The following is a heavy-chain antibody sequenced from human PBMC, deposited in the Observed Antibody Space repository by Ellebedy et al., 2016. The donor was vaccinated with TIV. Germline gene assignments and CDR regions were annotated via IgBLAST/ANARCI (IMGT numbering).Heavy chain of an antibody. CDR2: ISGSATNT. J-gene: IGHJ4*02. Sequence: PGGSLRLSCAASGFTFSSYDMHRVRQASGKGLEWVSAISGSATNTNYADSVKGRFTISRDNSKNTVYLQMNSLRAEDTAVYYCAKRDFFGVDTLTFDSWGQGTLVTVSS. D-gene: IGHD3-3*01. V-gene: IGHV3-23*01. CDR3: AKRDFFGVDTLTFDS. CDR1: GFTFSSYD.